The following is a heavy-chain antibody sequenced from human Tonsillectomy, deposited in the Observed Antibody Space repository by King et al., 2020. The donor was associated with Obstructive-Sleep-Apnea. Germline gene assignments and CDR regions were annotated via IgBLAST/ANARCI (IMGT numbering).Heavy chain of an antibody. CDR1: GYTFTSYG. J-gene: IGHJ4*02. CDR3: ARGPVGGGDCYNY. D-gene: IGHD2-21*02. V-gene: IGHV1-18*01. Sequence: VQLVESGAEVKKPGASVKVSCKASGYTFTSYGISWVRLAPGQGLEWMGWVSAYNGNTIYAQKLQGRVTMTTDTSTSTAYMELRSLRSDDTALYYCARGPVGGGDCYNYWVQGTLVTVSS. CDR2: VSAYNGNT.